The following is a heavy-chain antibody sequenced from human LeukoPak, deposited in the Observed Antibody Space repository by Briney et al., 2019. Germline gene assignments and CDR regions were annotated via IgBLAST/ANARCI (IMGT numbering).Heavy chain of an antibody. CDR3: ARAGIAAAEYAFDI. CDR1: GFTFSSYD. CDR2: IGTAGDT. Sequence: GGSLRLSCAASGFTFSSYDMHRVRQATGKGLEWVSAIGTAGDTYYPGSVKGQFTISRENAKNSLYLQMNSLRAGDTAVYYCARAGIAAAEYAFDIWGQGTMVTVSS. V-gene: IGHV3-13*01. J-gene: IGHJ3*02. D-gene: IGHD6-13*01.